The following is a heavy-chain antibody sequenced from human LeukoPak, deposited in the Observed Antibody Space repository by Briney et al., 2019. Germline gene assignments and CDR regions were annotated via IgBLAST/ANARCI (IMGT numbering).Heavy chain of an antibody. CDR3: ARGSQPQPSYYYYMDV. CDR2: IYYTERT. CDR1: GGSISSAGYS. V-gene: IGHV4-30-4*07. D-gene: IGHD3-10*01. Sequence: KPSETLSLTCAVSGGSISSAGYSWSWIRQPPGEGLECVGYIYYTERTYYNPSLKSRVTISVDTSKNQFSLKLNSVTAADTAVYFCARGSQPQPSYYYYMDVWGKGTAVTVSS. J-gene: IGHJ6*03.